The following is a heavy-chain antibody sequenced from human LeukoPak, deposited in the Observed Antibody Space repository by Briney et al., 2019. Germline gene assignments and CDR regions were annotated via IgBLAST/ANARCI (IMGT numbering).Heavy chain of an antibody. CDR3: AKDPLNCGGHYFDN. CDR1: GFSFSSYS. J-gene: IGHJ4*02. V-gene: IGHV3-23*01. D-gene: IGHD4-23*01. CDR2: ISGRSDGP. Sequence: GGSLRLSCAASGFSFSSYSMHWVRQAPGKGLEWVSSISGRSDGPYYADSVKGRFTTSRDNSKSTMYLQINNVRAEDAAVYYCAKDPLNCGGHYFDNWGQGTRVTVSS.